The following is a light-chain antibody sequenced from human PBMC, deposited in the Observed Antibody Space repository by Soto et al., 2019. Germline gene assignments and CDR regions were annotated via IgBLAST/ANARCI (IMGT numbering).Light chain of an antibody. Sequence: DLQMTQSPSSLSASVGDRVTITCRASQGIRNGLGWFQQKPGKAPKRLIYAASSLQSGVPSRFSGSGSGTEFTLTISSLQPEDFATYFCLQHNSYPITFGQGTRLDIK. CDR2: AAS. J-gene: IGKJ5*01. CDR3: LQHNSYPIT. CDR1: QGIRNG. V-gene: IGKV1-17*01.